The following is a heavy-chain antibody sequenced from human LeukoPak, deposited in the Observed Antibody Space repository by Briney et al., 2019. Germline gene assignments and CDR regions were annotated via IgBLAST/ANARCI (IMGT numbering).Heavy chain of an antibody. D-gene: IGHD3-16*01. CDR1: GGTFSSYA. CDR2: IIPIFVTA. J-gene: IGHJ4*02. Sequence: GASLKVSCKAPGGTFSSYAISWGRQAPGQGLEWMGGIIPIFVTANYAQKFQGRVTITTDESTSTAYMELSSLRSEDTAVYYCARDGGFRPQLKGYFDYWGQGTLVTVSS. CDR3: ARDGGFRPQLKGYFDY. V-gene: IGHV1-69*05.